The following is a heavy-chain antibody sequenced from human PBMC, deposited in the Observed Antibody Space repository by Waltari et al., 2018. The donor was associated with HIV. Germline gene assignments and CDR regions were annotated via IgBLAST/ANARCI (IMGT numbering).Heavy chain of an antibody. CDR1: GYSVSSGYY. CDR3: TSRVYPYGPFNS. D-gene: IGHD2-2*02. J-gene: IGHJ4*02. CDR2: FYHGGSI. V-gene: IGHV4-38-2*01. Sequence: QVQLLESGPGLVKPSATLSLTCAVSGYSVSSGYYWGWIRQPPGKGLEWIVIFYHGGSIYYNPSLKGLVTISVDPSKNQFSLNMISVTAADTAVYYCTSRVYPYGPFNSWGQGTLVTVSS.